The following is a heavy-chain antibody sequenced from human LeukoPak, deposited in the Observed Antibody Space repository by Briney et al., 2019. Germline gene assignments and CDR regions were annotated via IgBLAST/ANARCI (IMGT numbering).Heavy chain of an antibody. J-gene: IGHJ3*01. D-gene: IGHD1-1*01. CDR3: ARDVAATGTNAFDV. CDR2: IWYDGSEK. CDR1: GFSFKSYG. V-gene: IGHV3-33*07. Sequence: GGSLRLSCVASGFSFKSYGMYWVREAPGKGLGWVAVIWYDGSEKYYGDPVKGRFTISRDNSKNTLYLQMNTLRVDDTAVYYCARDVAATGTNAFDVWDQGTMVTVSS.